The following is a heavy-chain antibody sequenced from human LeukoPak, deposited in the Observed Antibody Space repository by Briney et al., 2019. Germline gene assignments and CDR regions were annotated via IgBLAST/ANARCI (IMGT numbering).Heavy chain of an antibody. CDR3: ARTTSGYYPYFFDY. J-gene: IGHJ4*02. V-gene: IGHV3-53*01. CDR1: GFSVDNNY. CDR2: IYSGGSS. D-gene: IGHD3-22*01. Sequence: GGSLRLFCEASGFSVDNNYMARVRQAPGKGLEWVSLIYSGGSSFYAGSVKGRFTISRDISKNTLFLQMNSLRVEDTAVYYCARTTSGYYPYFFDYWGQGTLVTVSS.